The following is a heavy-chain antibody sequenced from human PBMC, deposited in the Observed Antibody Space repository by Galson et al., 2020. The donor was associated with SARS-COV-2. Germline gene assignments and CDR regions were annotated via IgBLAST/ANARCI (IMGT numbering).Heavy chain of an antibody. CDR2: ISYDGSNK. CDR1: GFTFSSYA. D-gene: IGHD1-26*01. Sequence: GESLKISCAASGFTFSSYAMHWVRQAPGKGLEWVAVISYDGSNKYYADSVKGRFTISRDNSKNTLYLQMNSLRAEDTVVYYCARSRGGSYRDAFDIWGQGTMVTVSS. CDR3: ARSRGGSYRDAFDI. J-gene: IGHJ3*02. V-gene: IGHV3-30*04.